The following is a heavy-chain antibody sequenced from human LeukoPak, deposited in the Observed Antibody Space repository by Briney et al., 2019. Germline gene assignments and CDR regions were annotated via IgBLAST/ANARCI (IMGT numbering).Heavy chain of an antibody. J-gene: IGHJ6*02. V-gene: IGHV4-59*12. Sequence: SETLSLTCTVSGASISDFYWSWIRQSPEKGLEWLGYIFHTGSTNYNPSAKSRVTISMDTSKNQFSLRLNSVTAADTAVYYCARDPPGTGVCSGGSCYPDYYYYGMDVWGQGTTVTVSS. D-gene: IGHD2-15*01. CDR1: GASISDFY. CDR3: ARDPPGTGVCSGGSCYPDYYYYGMDV. CDR2: IFHTGST.